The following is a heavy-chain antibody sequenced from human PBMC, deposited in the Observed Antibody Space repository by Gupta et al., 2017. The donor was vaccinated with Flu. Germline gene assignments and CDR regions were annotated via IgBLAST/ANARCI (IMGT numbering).Heavy chain of an antibody. CDR2: VESVGTT. CDR1: GASMNNNDYY. V-gene: IGHV4-39*02. D-gene: IGHD3-9*01. CDR3: ARETLRGAYYFYS. Sequence: QLQLHESRPGLVKPSETLSLSCTFSGASMNNNDYYWAWIRQPPGQELEWIGSVESVGTTYYNHTVKSGVTISVDMSRNPVSLKLASVMAADTAVYYCARETLRGAYYFYSWGKGTLVIVSS. J-gene: IGHJ4*02.